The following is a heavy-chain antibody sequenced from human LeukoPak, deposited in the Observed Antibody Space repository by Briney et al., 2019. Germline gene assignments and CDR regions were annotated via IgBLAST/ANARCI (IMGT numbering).Heavy chain of an antibody. J-gene: IGHJ3*02. CDR3: ARAQRVTMIEVVISAFDI. Sequence: GGSLRLSCAASGFTFGRYAMYWLRQAPGKGLEGVAVISFDGSKKHYADSVRGRITISRDNSKTTLYLQMKSLRTEDTAVYYCARAQRVTMIEVVISAFDIWGQGTLVTVSS. D-gene: IGHD3-22*01. CDR1: GFTFGRYA. CDR2: ISFDGSKK. V-gene: IGHV3-30-3*01.